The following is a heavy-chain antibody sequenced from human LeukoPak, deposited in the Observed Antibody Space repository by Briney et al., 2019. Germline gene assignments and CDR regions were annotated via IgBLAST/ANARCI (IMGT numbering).Heavy chain of an antibody. CDR1: GGSFSNYY. D-gene: IGHD4-17*01. J-gene: IGHJ6*02. CDR2: IYYSGST. CDR3: ARGGGDYSTGMDV. Sequence: SETLSLTCSVSGGSFSNYYWSWIRQPPGKGLEWIGYIYYSGSTNYNPSLKSRVTISVDTSKNQFSLKLSSVTAADTAVYYCARGGGDYSTGMDVWGQGTTVTVSS. V-gene: IGHV4-59*01.